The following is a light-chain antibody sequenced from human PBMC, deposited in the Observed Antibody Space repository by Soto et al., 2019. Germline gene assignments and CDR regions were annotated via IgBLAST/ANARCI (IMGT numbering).Light chain of an antibody. J-gene: IGLJ1*01. CDR2: DVS. V-gene: IGLV2-14*01. Sequence: QSVLXQPASVSGSPGQSITISCTGTSSDVGGYNYVSWHQQHPGKAPKLMVYDVSNRPSGVSNRFSGSKSGNTASLTISGLQAEDEADYYCSSYTSSSTLGYVFGTGTKAPS. CDR1: SSDVGGYNY. CDR3: SSYTSSSTLGYV.